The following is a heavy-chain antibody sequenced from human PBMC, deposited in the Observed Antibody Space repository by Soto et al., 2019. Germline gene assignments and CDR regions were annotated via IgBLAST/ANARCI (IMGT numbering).Heavy chain of an antibody. CDR2: IYSGGST. D-gene: IGHD6-13*01. V-gene: IGHV3-53*01. CDR1: GFTVSNNY. CDR3: ARDPPGIAASGGGG. J-gene: IGHJ4*02. Sequence: EVQLVESGGGLIQPGGSLRLSCAASGFTVSNNYMSWVRQAPGKGLEWVSLIYSGGSTHYADSVKGRFTISRDNSKNTLYLQMNSLRVEDTAVDYCARDPPGIAASGGGGWGQGTLVTVSS.